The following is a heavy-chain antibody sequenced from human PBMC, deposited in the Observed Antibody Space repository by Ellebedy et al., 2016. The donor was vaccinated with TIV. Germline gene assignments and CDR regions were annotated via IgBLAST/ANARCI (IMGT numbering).Heavy chain of an antibody. J-gene: IGHJ4*02. D-gene: IGHD6-13*01. V-gene: IGHV4-39*07. Sequence: MPSETLSLTCTVSGGSLDSTNSYWAWIRQSPGKGLEWLASIHSSGRTYSNPSLKSRLTMSVDTSKNQFSLKLTSVTAADTALYYCARGYSSSWWGVWGQGTLVTVSA. CDR3: ARGYSSSWWGV. CDR1: GGSLDSTNSY. CDR2: IHSSGRT.